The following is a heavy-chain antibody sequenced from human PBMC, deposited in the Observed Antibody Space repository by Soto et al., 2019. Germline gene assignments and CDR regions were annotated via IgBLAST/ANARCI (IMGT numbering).Heavy chain of an antibody. V-gene: IGHV3-48*02. CDR3: ARDGWAGRSKGDD. CDR2: ISSTSSTI. D-gene: IGHD1-26*01. Sequence: EVQLVESGGGLVQPGGSLRLSCAASGFTFSSYSMNWVRQAPGKGLEWISYISSTSSTIYYADSVKGRFTISRDNANNSRSLQMNSLRDEDTAVYYCARDGWAGRSKGDDSGQGTLVTVSS. CDR1: GFTFSSYS. J-gene: IGHJ4*02.